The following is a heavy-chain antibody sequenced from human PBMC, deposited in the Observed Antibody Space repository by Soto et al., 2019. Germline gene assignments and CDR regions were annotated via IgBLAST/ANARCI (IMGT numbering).Heavy chain of an antibody. V-gene: IGHV3-23*01. D-gene: IGHD3-16*01. CDR3: AKVLIEGGWVYDY. Sequence: EVQLFESGGGLVQPGGSLRLSCAASGFTFSGYAMSWVRQAPGKGLEWVSAISGSGGSTYYADSVKGRFTISRDNSKNTLYLQMNSLRAEDTAVYYCAKVLIEGGWVYDYWGQGTLVTVSS. J-gene: IGHJ4*02. CDR2: ISGSGGST. CDR1: GFTFSGYA.